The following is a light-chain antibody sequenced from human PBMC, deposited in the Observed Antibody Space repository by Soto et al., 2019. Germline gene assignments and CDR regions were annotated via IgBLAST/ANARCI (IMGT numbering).Light chain of an antibody. CDR2: AAS. CDR3: QQSSTIPRT. V-gene: IGKV1-39*01. CDR1: QHIATY. J-gene: IGKJ1*01. Sequence: DIQMTQSPSALSASVGDRVTISCRSSQHIATYLNWYQHKPGKAHKLLVYAASTLQGGVPSRCSGSGSGTDFRLTISSLQPDDFATYYCQQSSTIPRTFGQGTKVDLK.